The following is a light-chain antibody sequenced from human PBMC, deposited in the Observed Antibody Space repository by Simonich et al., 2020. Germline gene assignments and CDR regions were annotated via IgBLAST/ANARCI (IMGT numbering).Light chain of an antibody. CDR2: AAS. CDR1: QSVSHY. Sequence: NIQMTQSPSAMSASVGDRVTNTCRARQSVSHYLAWVQQKHRNVPKHLIYAASSLQSGVPSRFRGSGSGTEFTLTISSLQPEDFATYYCLQHNSYLEGFGPGTKVDIK. CDR3: LQHNSYLEG. V-gene: IGKV1D-17*01. J-gene: IGKJ3*01.